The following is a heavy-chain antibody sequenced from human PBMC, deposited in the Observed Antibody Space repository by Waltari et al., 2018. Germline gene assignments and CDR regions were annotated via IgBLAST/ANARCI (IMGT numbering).Heavy chain of an antibody. CDR3: ARDSTAAGYYYMDV. CDR1: GGSISSGGYY. CDR2: IYYSGST. D-gene: IGHD6-13*01. V-gene: IGHV4-31*03. J-gene: IGHJ6*03. Sequence: QVQLQESGPGLVKPSQTLSLTCTVSGGSISSGGYYWSWIRQHPGKGLEWIGYIYYSGSTYYNPSLKSRVTISVDTSKNQFSLNLSSVTAADTAVYYCARDSTAAGYYYMDVWGKGTTVTVSS.